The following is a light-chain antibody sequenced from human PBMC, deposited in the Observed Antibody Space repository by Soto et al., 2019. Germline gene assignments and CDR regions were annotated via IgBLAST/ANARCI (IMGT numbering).Light chain of an antibody. J-gene: IGLJ1*01. CDR2: NVY. Sequence: QSVLTQPASVSGSPGQSITIFCTGTSSDIGIYNFVSWYQQHPGKAPKLMIYNVYSRPSGVSSRFSGSKSGNTASLTISLLQAEDEADYYCNSYTSASTYVFGTGTKLTVL. V-gene: IGLV2-14*03. CDR1: SSDIGIYNF. CDR3: NSYTSASTYV.